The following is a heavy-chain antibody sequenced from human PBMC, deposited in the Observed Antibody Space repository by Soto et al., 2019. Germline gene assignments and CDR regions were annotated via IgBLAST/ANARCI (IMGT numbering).Heavy chain of an antibody. D-gene: IGHD5-12*01. CDR3: ARFTYKSGFNWFDP. CDR2: IFHDGAA. CDR1: GVSISSGNW. V-gene: IGHV4-4*02. Sequence: SETLSLTCAVSGVSISSGNWWTWVRRTPQRGLEYIGEIFHDGAANYYPSFERRVTISIDKSKNQFSLNLRSVTAADTAVYFCARFTYKSGFNWFDPWGQGTQVTVSS. J-gene: IGHJ5*02.